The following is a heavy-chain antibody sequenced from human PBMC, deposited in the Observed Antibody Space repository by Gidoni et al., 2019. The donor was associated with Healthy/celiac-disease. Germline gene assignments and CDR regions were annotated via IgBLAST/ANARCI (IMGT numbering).Heavy chain of an antibody. CDR3: ARSHYDFWSGYYTPFGY. CDR2: IYYSGST. D-gene: IGHD3-3*01. V-gene: IGHV4-59*08. J-gene: IGHJ4*02. Sequence: QVQLQESGPGLVKPPETLSLTCTVSGGSISSYYWSWIRQPPGKGLEWIGYIYYSGSTNYNPSLKSRVTISVDTSKNQFSLKLSSVTAADTAVYYCARSHYDFWSGYYTPFGYWGQGTLVTVSS. CDR1: GGSISSYY.